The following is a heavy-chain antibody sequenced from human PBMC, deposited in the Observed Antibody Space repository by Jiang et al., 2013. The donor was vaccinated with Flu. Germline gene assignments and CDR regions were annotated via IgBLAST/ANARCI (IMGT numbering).Heavy chain of an antibody. CDR1: GGSISSSSYY. V-gene: IGHV4-39*01. J-gene: IGHJ4*02. CDR3: ARHLRGTGYEPFDY. CDR2: IYYGGST. Sequence: GSGLVKPSETLSLTCTVSGGSISSSSYYWGWIRQPPGKGLEWIVSIYYGGSTYYNSSLTSRVAISVDTSRNQFSLELTSVTAADTAVYFCARHLRGTGYEPFDYWGQGILVTASS. D-gene: IGHD5-12*01.